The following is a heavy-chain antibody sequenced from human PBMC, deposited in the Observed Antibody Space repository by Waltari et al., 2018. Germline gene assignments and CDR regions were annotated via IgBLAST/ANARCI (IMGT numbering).Heavy chain of an antibody. Sequence: QVQLQESGPGLVKPSETLSLTCTVSGGSISSYYWSWIRQPAGKGLEWIGRIYTSGSTNYNPSLKSRVTMSVDTSKNQFSLKLSSATAADTAVYYCARVWDNSGWYYFDYWGQGTLVTVSS. CDR2: IYTSGST. J-gene: IGHJ4*02. CDR3: ARVWDNSGWYYFDY. CDR1: GGSISSYY. V-gene: IGHV4-4*07. D-gene: IGHD6-19*01.